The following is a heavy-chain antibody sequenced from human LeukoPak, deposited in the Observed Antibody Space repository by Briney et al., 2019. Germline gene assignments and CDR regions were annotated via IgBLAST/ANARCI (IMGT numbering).Heavy chain of an antibody. CDR1: GFTFSSYA. Sequence: PGGSLRLSCAASGFTFSSYAMHWVRQAPGKGLEWVAVISYDGSNKYYADSVKGRFTISRDNSKNTLYPQMNSLRAEDTAVYYCARDYPKGNRAGGGTPGNWFDPWGQGTLVTVSS. CDR2: ISYDGSNK. CDR3: ARDYPKGNRAGGGTPGNWFDP. J-gene: IGHJ5*02. D-gene: IGHD3-16*01. V-gene: IGHV3-30-3*01.